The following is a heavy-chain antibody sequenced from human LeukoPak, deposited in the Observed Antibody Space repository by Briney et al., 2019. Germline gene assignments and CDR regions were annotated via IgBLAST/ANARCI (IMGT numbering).Heavy chain of an antibody. D-gene: IGHD6-13*01. CDR2: IYSGGST. CDR3: ARDSGDSSSWYYDFDY. Sequence: QPGGSLRLSCAASGFTVSSNYMSWVRQAPGKGLEWVSVIYSGGSTYYADSVKGRFTISRDNSKNTLYLQMNSLRAEDTAVYYSARDSGDSSSWYYDFDYWGQGTLVTVSS. V-gene: IGHV3-53*01. J-gene: IGHJ4*02. CDR1: GFTVSSNY.